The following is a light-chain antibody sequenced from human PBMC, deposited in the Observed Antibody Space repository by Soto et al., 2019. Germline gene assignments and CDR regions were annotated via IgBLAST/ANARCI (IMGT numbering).Light chain of an antibody. Sequence: QSVLTQPPSVSGTPGQRVTISCSGSRSNLGSNVVNWYQQLPGAAPKLLIHTNSQRASGVPDRFSSSKSGTSASLAISGLQSEDEAHYYCAAWNDSPWQGVFGGGTKVTVL. CDR2: TNS. V-gene: IGLV1-44*01. CDR1: RSNLGSNV. J-gene: IGLJ3*02. CDR3: AAWNDSPWQGV.